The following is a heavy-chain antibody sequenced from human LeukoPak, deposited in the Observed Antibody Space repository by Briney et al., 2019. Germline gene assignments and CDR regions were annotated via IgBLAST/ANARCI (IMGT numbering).Heavy chain of an antibody. J-gene: IGHJ4*02. V-gene: IGHV4-30-2*01. CDR1: GGSISSGGYS. CDR2: IYHSGST. D-gene: IGHD3-22*01. Sequence: SQTLSLTCAVSGGSISSGGYSWSWIRQPPGKGLEWIGYIYHSGSTYYNPSLKSRVTISVDRSKNQFSLKLSSVTAADTAVYYCARNYDSSGYYPFDYWGQGTLVTVSS. CDR3: ARNYDSSGYYPFDY.